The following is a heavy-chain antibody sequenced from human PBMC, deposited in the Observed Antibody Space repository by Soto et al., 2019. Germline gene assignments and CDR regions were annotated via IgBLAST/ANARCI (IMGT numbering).Heavy chain of an antibody. Sequence: VQLVESGGGLVQPGGSLRVACAASGFSFNNAWMNWVRQAPGKGLEWVGRIKTKADGGTTDYAAPVKGRFIISRDDSKITLYLQMHSLRIEDTAVYYCTTAHYYDSSGYYPFDYWGQGTLVTFSS. V-gene: IGHV3-15*07. CDR3: TTAHYYDSSGYYPFDY. CDR2: IKTKADGGTT. D-gene: IGHD3-22*01. J-gene: IGHJ4*02. CDR1: GFSFNNAW.